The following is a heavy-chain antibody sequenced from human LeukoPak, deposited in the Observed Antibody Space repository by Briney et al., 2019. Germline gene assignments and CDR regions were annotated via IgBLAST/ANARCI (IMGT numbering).Heavy chain of an antibody. CDR3: ARDRYFIGFDY. Sequence: SQTLSLTCTVSGGSISRGDYRWSWIRQPPGKGLEWIGYIYYSGSTYYNPSLKSRVSISVDTSKNQFSLKLSSETAADTAVYYCARDRYFIGFDYWGQGTLVAVSS. CDR1: GGSISRGDYR. V-gene: IGHV4-30-4*01. D-gene: IGHD3-9*01. J-gene: IGHJ4*02. CDR2: IYYSGST.